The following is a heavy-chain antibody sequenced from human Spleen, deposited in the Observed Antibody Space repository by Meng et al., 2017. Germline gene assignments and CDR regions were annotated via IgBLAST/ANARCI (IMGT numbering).Heavy chain of an antibody. CDR2: IPYSGST. V-gene: IGHV4-31*03. Sequence: QVQLQEAGPGLVKPSQTLSLTCTVSGGSISSGNYYCGWIRQLPGKGLEWIAYIPYSGSTYYSPSLKSRVTISLDTSKNQLSLKLSSMTAADTAVYYCARYVFDSSSLYSNWFDPWGQGTLVTVSS. CDR3: ARYVFDSSSLYSNWFDP. D-gene: IGHD3-22*01. CDR1: GGSISSGNYY. J-gene: IGHJ5*02.